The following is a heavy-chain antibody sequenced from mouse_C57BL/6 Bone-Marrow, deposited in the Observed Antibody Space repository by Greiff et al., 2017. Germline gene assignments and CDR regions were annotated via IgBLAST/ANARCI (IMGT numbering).Heavy chain of an antibody. V-gene: IGHV2-9-1*01. Sequence: VQVVESGPGLVAPSQSLSITCTVSGFSLTSYAISWVRQPPGKGLEWLGVIWTGGGTNYNSALKSRLSISKDNSKSQVFLKMNSLQTDDTARYYCASEMRYGYDVGFAYWGQGTLVTVSA. J-gene: IGHJ3*01. D-gene: IGHD2-2*01. CDR3: ASEMRYGYDVGFAY. CDR1: GFSLTSYA. CDR2: IWTGGGT.